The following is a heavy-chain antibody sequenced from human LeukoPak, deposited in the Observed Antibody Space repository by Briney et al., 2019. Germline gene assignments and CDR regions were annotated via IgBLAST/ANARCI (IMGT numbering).Heavy chain of an antibody. CDR1: GYTFTGYY. V-gene: IGHV1-2*04. J-gene: IGHJ1*01. D-gene: IGHD3-22*01. CDR3: ARALGYYDSSGYYRPEYFQH. Sequence: GASVKVSCKASGYTFTGYYMHWVRQAPGQGLEWMGWINPNSGGTNYAQKFQDWVTMTRDTSISTAYMELSRLRSDDTAVYYCARALGYYDSSGYYRPEYFQHWGQGTLVTVSS. CDR2: INPNSGGT.